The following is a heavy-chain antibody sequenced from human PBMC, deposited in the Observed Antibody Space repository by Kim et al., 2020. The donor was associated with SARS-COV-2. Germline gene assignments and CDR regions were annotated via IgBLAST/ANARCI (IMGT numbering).Heavy chain of an antibody. CDR3: AKDPPVEGIVGANSDAFDI. CDR1: GFTFSSYA. CDR2: ISGSGGST. V-gene: IGHV3-23*01. Sequence: GGSLRLSCAASGFTFSSYAMSWVRQAPGKGLEWVSAISGSGGSTYYADSVKGRFTISRDNSKNTLYLQMNSLRAEDTAVYYCAKDPPVEGIVGANSDAFDIWGQGTMVTVSS. D-gene: IGHD1-26*01. J-gene: IGHJ3*02.